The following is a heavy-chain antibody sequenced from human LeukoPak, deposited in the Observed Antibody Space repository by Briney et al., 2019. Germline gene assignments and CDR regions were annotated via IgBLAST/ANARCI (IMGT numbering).Heavy chain of an antibody. CDR2: IRSKAYGGTT. V-gene: IGHV3-49*04. CDR3: TRETAVVVVPAAIIFYYYMDV. Sequence: GGSLSLSRTASVFSLGDYAMRWVRPAPGRGREWVGFIRSKAYGGTTEYAASVKGRFTISRDYSKSIAYLQMNSLKTEDTAVYYCTRETAVVVVPAAIIFYYYMDVWGKGTTVTISS. D-gene: IGHD2-2*02. CDR1: VFSLGDYA. J-gene: IGHJ6*03.